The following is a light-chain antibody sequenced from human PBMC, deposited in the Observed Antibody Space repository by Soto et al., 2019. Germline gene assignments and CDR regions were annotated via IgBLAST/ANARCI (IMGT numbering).Light chain of an antibody. CDR1: SSDVGGYNY. V-gene: IGLV2-14*01. Sequence: QSALTQPASVSGSPGQSITISCTGTSSDVGGYNYVSWYQQHPGKAPKVMIYEVSNRPSGVSNRFSGSKSGNTASLTISGLQAEDEADDYCSSYTTSSTLVFGGGTKLTVL. J-gene: IGLJ3*02. CDR3: SSYTTSSTLV. CDR2: EVS.